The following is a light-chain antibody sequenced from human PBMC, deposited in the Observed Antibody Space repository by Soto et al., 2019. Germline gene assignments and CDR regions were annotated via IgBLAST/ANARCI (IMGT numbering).Light chain of an antibody. J-gene: IGLJ1*01. CDR2: EVS. Sequence: QSVLTQPPSASGSPGQSVTISCSGTSSDAGAYNYVSWYQQHPGKAPRLLIYEVSQRPSGVPDRFSGSKSANTASLTVSGLQPEDEADYYCSSYAGTNNLLYVFGTGTKLTVL. CDR3: SSYAGTNNLLYV. V-gene: IGLV2-8*01. CDR1: SSDAGAYNY.